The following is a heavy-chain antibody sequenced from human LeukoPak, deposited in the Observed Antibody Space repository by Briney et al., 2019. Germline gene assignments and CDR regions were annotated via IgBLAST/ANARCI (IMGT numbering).Heavy chain of an antibody. D-gene: IGHD6-13*01. CDR3: ARDRQAAGQLFDY. V-gene: IGHV1-18*04. CDR1: GYTFTGYY. J-gene: IGHJ4*02. Sequence: ASVKVSCKASGYTFTGYYMHWVRQAPGQGLEWMGWISAYNGNTNYAQKLQGRVTMTTDTSTSTAYMELRSLRSDDTAVYYCARDRQAAGQLFDYWGQGTLVTVSS. CDR2: ISAYNGNT.